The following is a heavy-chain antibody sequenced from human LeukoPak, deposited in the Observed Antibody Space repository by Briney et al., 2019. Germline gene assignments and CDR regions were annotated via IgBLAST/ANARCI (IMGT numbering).Heavy chain of an antibody. CDR3: AKRGVVIRVILVGFHKEAYYFDS. D-gene: IGHD3-22*01. J-gene: IGHJ4*02. CDR2: ISDSGGRT. CDR1: GITLSNYG. Sequence: GGSLRLSCAVSGITLSNYGMSWVRQAPGKGLEWVAGISDSGGRTNYADSVKGRFTISRDNPKNTLYLQKNSLRAEDTAVYFCAKRGVVIRVILVGFHKEAYYFDSWGQGALVTVSS. V-gene: IGHV3-23*01.